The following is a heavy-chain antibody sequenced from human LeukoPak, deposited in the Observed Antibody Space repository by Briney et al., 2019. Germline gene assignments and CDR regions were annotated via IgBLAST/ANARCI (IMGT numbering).Heavy chain of an antibody. Sequence: KAGGSLRLSCAASGFTFSSYSMNWVRQAPGKGLEWVSSISSSSSYIYYADSVKGRFTISRDNAKNSLYLQMNSLRAEDTAVYYCARSHRSFASGSGDFWGQGTLVTVSS. V-gene: IGHV3-21*04. D-gene: IGHD3-10*01. CDR1: GFTFSSYS. CDR3: ARSHRSFASGSGDF. J-gene: IGHJ4*02. CDR2: ISSSSSYI.